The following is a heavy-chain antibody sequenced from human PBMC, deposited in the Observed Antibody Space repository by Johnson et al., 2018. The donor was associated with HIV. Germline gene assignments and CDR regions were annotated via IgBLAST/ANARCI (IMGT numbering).Heavy chain of an antibody. V-gene: IGHV3-11*01. CDR1: GFSFSDYY. CDR3: AKDQTDYGGNSVKKDAFDI. D-gene: IGHD4-23*01. Sequence: QVLLVESGGGVVQPGGSLRLSCVVSGFSFSDYYMSWIRQSPEKGLEWVSYSSSSGTTIYYADSVKGRFTISSDNSKNTLYLQMNSLRAEDTAVYYCAKDQTDYGGNSVKKDAFDIWGQGTMVTVSS. J-gene: IGHJ3*02. CDR2: SSSSGTTI.